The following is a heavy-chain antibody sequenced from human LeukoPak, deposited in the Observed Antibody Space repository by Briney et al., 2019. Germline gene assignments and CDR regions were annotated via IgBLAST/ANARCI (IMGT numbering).Heavy chain of an antibody. CDR2: ISAYNGNT. J-gene: IGHJ4*02. Sequence: ASVKVSCKTSGDTFTNYGISWVRQAPGQGLEWMGWISAYNGNTNYAQKLQGRVTMTTDTSTSTAYMELRSLRSDDTAVYYCARDCGGLYYDYVWGSFESYYFDYWGQGTLVTVSS. V-gene: IGHV1-18*01. CDR3: ARDCGGLYYDYVWGSFESYYFDY. CDR1: GDTFTNYG. D-gene: IGHD3-16*01.